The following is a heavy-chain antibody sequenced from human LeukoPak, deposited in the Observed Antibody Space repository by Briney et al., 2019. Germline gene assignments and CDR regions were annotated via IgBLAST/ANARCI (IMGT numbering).Heavy chain of an antibody. CDR1: GYTFTSYY. CDR3: ATSRSGYSYGYSYMDV. CDR2: INPSGGST. D-gene: IGHD5-18*01. J-gene: IGHJ6*03. V-gene: IGHV1-46*01. Sequence: ASVKVSCKASGYTFTSYYMHWVRQAPGQGLEWMGIINPSGGSTSYAQKFQGRVTITTDESTSTAYMELSSLRSEDTAVYYCATSRSGYSYGYSYMDVWGKGTTVTVSS.